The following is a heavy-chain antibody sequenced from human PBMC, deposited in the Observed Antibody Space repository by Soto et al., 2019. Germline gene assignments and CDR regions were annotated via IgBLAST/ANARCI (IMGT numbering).Heavy chain of an antibody. CDR1: GYTFSNYA. Sequence: QVQLVQSGGEVKKPGASVKVSFQASGYTFSNYAISWLRQAPGQGPEWMGWISAYSGKTDYAPKFQDRLTLTTDTSTSTAYMELRSLRSDDTAVYYCTKDEPRWLHGPFDYWGQGTLVTISS. V-gene: IGHV1-18*01. J-gene: IGHJ4*02. D-gene: IGHD5-18*01. CDR2: ISAYSGKT. CDR3: TKDEPRWLHGPFDY.